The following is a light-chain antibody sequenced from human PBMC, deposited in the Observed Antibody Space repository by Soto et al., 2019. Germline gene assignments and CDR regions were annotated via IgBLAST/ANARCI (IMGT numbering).Light chain of an antibody. CDR3: QQYGSSPPYT. V-gene: IGKV3-20*01. CDR1: QSVSSSY. J-gene: IGKJ2*01. CDR2: AAS. Sequence: EIVLTQSSGTLSLSPGERATLSCRASQSVSSSYLAWYQQKPGQAPRLLIYAASSRATGIPDRFSGSGSGTAFTLTISRLEPEDFAVYYCQQYGSSPPYTFGQGTKLEIK.